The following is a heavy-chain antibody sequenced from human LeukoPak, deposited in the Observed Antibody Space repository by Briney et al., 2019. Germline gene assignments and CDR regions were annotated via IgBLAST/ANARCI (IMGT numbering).Heavy chain of an antibody. D-gene: IGHD3-3*01. CDR2: IYYSGST. CDR3: AREGYDFWSAYYYGMDV. Sequence: PSQTLSLTCTVSGGSISSGGYYWSWIRQHPGKGLEWIGYIYYSGSTYYNPSLKSRVTISVDTSKNQFSLKLSSVTAADTAVYYCAREGYDFWSAYYYGMDVWGQGTTVTVSS. CDR1: GGSISSGGYY. V-gene: IGHV4-31*03. J-gene: IGHJ6*02.